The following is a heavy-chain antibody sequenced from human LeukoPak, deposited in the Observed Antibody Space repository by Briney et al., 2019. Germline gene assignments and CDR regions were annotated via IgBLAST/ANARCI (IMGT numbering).Heavy chain of an antibody. V-gene: IGHV4-34*01. J-gene: IGHJ4*01. Sequence: SETLSLTCAVYGGSFSDYYWSWIRQSPGKGLEWIGEINHRGSTNYNPSLKSRVTISVDTSKNQFSLKMTSVTAADTAVYYCARGARGYSYGWGQGTLVTVSS. CDR2: INHRGST. D-gene: IGHD5-18*01. CDR3: ARGARGYSYG. CDR1: GGSFSDYY.